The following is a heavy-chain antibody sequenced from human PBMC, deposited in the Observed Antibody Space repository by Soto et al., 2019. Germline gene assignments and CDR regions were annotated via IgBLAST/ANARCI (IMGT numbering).Heavy chain of an antibody. CDR2: IYHSGST. V-gene: IGHV4-4*02. CDR3: TLALYSSGWYNY. J-gene: IGHJ4*02. CDR1: GGSISSSNW. Sequence: SETRSLTCAVSGGSISSSNWWSWVRQPPGKGLEWIGEIYHSGSTNYNPSLKSRVTISVDKSKNQFSLKLSSVTAADTAVYYCTLALYSSGWYNYWGQGTLVTVSS. D-gene: IGHD6-19*01.